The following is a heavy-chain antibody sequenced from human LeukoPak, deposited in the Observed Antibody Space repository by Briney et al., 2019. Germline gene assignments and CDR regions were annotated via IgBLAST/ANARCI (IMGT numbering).Heavy chain of an antibody. V-gene: IGHV3-7*01. D-gene: IGHD6-13*01. CDR3: ARDSAGFDY. CDR1: GFTFSNSW. J-gene: IGHJ4*02. Sequence: GGSLRLSCAASGFTFSNSWASWVRQAPGKGLEWVTNMKPDGSEKYYVDSVKGRFTISRDNAKNSLYLQMNSLRAEDTAVYYCARDSAGFDYWGQGALVTVSS. CDR2: MKPDGSEK.